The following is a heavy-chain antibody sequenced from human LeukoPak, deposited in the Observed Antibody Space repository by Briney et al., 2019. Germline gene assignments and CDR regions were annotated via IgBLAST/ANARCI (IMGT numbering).Heavy chain of an antibody. V-gene: IGHV1-69*05. J-gene: IGHJ4*02. CDR3: ARVSLLGELSSHFDY. CDR1: GGTFSSYA. Sequence: GASVKVSCKASGGTFSSYAISWVRQAPGQGLEWMGRIIPIFGTANYAQKFQGRVTITTDESTSTAYMELSSLRSEDTAVYYCARVSLLGELSSHFDYWGRGTLVTVSS. CDR2: IIPIFGTA. D-gene: IGHD3-16*02.